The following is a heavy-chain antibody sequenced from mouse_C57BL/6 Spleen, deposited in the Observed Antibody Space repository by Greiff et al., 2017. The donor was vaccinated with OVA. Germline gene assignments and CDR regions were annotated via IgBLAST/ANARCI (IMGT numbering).Heavy chain of an antibody. J-gene: IGHJ4*01. CDR3: ARCFYDYDERLGAMDY. V-gene: IGHV1-19*01. Sequence: EVQLQESGPVLVKPGASVKMSCKASGYTFTDYYMNWVKQSHGKSLEWIGVINPYNGGTSYNQKFKGKATLTVDKSSSTAYMELNSLTSEDSAVYYCARCFYDYDERLGAMDYWGQGTSVTVSS. CDR1: GYTFTDYY. CDR2: INPYNGGT. D-gene: IGHD2-4*01.